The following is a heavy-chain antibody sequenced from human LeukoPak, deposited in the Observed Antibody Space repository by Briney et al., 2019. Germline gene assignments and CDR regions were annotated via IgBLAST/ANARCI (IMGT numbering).Heavy chain of an antibody. CDR1: GGSMTVGSISTYY. J-gene: IGHJ4*02. V-gene: IGHV4-4*07. CDR3: ARGAPSDY. CDR2: IYTSGTT. Sequence: PSETLSLTCTVSGGSMTVGSISTYYWSWVRQAAGKGLEWIGRIYTSGTTNYNPSLKSRVTMSIDTSKNQFSLKLNSVTAADTAVCYCARGAPSDYWGQGTLVTVSS.